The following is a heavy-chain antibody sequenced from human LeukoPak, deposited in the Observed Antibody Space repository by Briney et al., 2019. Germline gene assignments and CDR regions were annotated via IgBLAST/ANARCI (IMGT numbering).Heavy chain of an antibody. D-gene: IGHD2-2*01. J-gene: IGHJ4*02. V-gene: IGHV5-51*01. CDR2: VYPGDSNA. CDR1: GYSYISHW. Sequence: GESLKISCQGSGYSYISHWIAWVRQMPGKGLEWMGIVYPGDSNARYSPSFQGQVTISADKSTSTSYLQWGSLKASDTAIYFCARHVGFCSSTSCYPFYDSWCQGTLVTVSS. CDR3: ARHVGFCSSTSCYPFYDS.